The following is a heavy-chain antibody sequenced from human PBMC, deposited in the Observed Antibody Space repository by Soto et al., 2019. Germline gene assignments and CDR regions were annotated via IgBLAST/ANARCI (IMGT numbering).Heavy chain of an antibody. J-gene: IGHJ4*02. CDR2: IHYTGTT. D-gene: IGHD3-9*01. CDR3: ARVLGEQGSPYFVGFDS. Sequence: KTSETLSLTCTVLDYSITSHSYYWGWIRQSPGTEMQWIGTIHYTGTTSYNPSLQGRATIAIDGSKNQMFLKLISVTAADTAVYYCARVLGEQGSPYFVGFDSWGQGTEVTVSS. V-gene: IGHV4-39*01. CDR1: DYSITSHSYY.